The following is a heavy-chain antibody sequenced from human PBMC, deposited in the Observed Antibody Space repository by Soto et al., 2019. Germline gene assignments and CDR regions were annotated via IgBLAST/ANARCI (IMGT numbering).Heavy chain of an antibody. D-gene: IGHD2-15*01. CDR1: GGSISSSSYY. CDR2: IYYSGST. CDR3: ARQGGYCSGGSCYSGQNWFDP. Sequence: SETLSLTCTVSGGSISSSSYYWGWIRQPPGKGLEWIGSIYYSGSTYYNPSLKSRVTISVDTSKNQFSLKLSSVTAADTAVYYCARQGGYCSGGSCYSGQNWFDPWGQGTLVTVSS. J-gene: IGHJ5*02. V-gene: IGHV4-39*01.